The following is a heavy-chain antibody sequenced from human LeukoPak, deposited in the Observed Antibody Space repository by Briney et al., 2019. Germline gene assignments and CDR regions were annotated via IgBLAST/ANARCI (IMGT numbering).Heavy chain of an antibody. J-gene: IGHJ4*02. CDR1: GFTFSIYS. Sequence: GGSLRLSCAASGFTFSIYSMNWVRQAPGKGLEWLSSITSSSNYIYYADSVKGRFTISRDNVQNSLYLQMNSLRAEDAAMYYCARDRGYFDNWGQGTLVTVSS. CDR2: ITSSSNYI. CDR3: ARDRGYFDN. V-gene: IGHV3-21*01.